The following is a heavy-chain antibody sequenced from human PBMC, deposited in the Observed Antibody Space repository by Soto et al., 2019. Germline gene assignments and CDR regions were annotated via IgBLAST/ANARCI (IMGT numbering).Heavy chain of an antibody. Sequence: QVQLQESGPGLVKPSDTLSLNCAVSGYSISSSNWWGWIRQPPGKGLEWIGYIDYSGTTYYNPSLKSRVTMSVDTSKNQFSLKLTSVTAVDTAVYYCARREIQGPIDYWGQGTLVTVSS. CDR3: ARREIQGPIDY. CDR1: GYSISSSNW. V-gene: IGHV4-28*01. CDR2: IDYSGTT. J-gene: IGHJ4*02. D-gene: IGHD1-26*01.